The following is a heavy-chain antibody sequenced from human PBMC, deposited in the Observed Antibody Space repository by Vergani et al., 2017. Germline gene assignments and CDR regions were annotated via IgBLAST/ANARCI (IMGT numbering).Heavy chain of an antibody. Sequence: QVQLVDSGGGVVQPGRSLRLSCAASGFTFSSYGMHWVRQAPGKGLEWVAVISYDGSNKYYADSVKGRFTISRDNSKNTLYLQMNSLRAEDTAVYYCAKTSVTIVLMVYASTPNYYYMDVWGKGTTVTVSS. D-gene: IGHD2-8*01. CDR1: GFTFSSYG. CDR2: ISYDGSNK. CDR3: AKTSVTIVLMVYASTPNYYYMDV. J-gene: IGHJ6*03. V-gene: IGHV3-30*18.